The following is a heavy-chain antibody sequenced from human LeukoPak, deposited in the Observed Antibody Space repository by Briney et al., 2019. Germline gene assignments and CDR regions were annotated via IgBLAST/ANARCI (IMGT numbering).Heavy chain of an antibody. CDR3: ATLTVTSPFDY. CDR1: GFTFSSYE. V-gene: IGHV3-48*03. Sequence: EPAGSLRLSCAASGFTFSSYEMYWVRQVPGKGLEWVSYISSTGSTKYYADSVKGRFTISRDNARNSLYLQMNSLRAEDTAVYYCATLTVTSPFDYWGQGALVTVSS. CDR2: ISSTGSTK. J-gene: IGHJ4*02. D-gene: IGHD4-11*01.